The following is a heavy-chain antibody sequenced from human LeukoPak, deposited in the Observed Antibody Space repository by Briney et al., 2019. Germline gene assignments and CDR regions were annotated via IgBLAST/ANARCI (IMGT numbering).Heavy chain of an antibody. CDR3: ARGLRPDP. CDR1: GSTFSTYW. J-gene: IGHJ5*02. D-gene: IGHD4-17*01. CDR2: INSDGSST. Sequence: GGSRKPSCAPSGSTFSTYWMHWVRHPPKKGLVWVSRINSDGSSTSYADSVKGRFTISRDNAKNTLYLQMNSLRAEDTAVYYCARGLRPDPWGQGTLVTVSS. V-gene: IGHV3-74*01.